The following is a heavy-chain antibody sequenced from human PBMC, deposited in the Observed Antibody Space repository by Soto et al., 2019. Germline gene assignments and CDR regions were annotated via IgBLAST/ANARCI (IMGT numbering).Heavy chain of an antibody. J-gene: IGHJ4*02. Sequence: QLQLQESGPGRVKPSETLSLTCTVSGGSISSSSYYWGWIRQPPGKGLEWIGSIYYSGSTYYNPSLKSRVTISGDXXXXXXXXXXXXXXXXXXXXXXXXXXXXSSGAGNVYWGQGTLVTVSS. CDR3: XXXXXSSGAGNVY. D-gene: IGHD6-19*01. CDR1: GGSISSSSYY. CDR2: IYYSGST. V-gene: IGHV4-39*01.